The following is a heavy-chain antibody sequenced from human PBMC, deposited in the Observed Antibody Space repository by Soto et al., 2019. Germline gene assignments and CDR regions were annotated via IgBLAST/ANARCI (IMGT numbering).Heavy chain of an antibody. D-gene: IGHD5-18*01. Sequence: ASETLSLTCTVSGGSVSSSGYYWGWVRQPPGKGLEWIGYNYYSGITYYNPSLKSRVTISLDTSKNQFSLKLSSVTAADTAVYYCARTLYSYGPRFDYWGQGTLVTVSS. CDR3: ARTLYSYGPRFDY. J-gene: IGHJ4*02. CDR2: NYYSGIT. V-gene: IGHV4-31*03. CDR1: GGSVSSSGYY.